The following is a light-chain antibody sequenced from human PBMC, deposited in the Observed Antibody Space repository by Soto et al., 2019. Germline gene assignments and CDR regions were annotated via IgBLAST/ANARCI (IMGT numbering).Light chain of an antibody. V-gene: IGKV3-15*01. CDR1: QSVGVG. J-gene: IGKJ1*01. CDR2: GAS. CDR3: QQYNRWPRT. Sequence: VFTQSPSTLSLSPGERATLSCRASQSVGVGLAWYQQKPGKTPSLLIYGASTGATGVPDGFSGSGAGTEFTLTISSLQSEDVAVYYCQQYNRWPRTFGQGTKVDIK.